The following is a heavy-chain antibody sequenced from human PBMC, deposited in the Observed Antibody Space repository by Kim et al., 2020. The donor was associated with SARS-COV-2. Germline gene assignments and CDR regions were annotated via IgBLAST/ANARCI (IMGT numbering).Heavy chain of an antibody. J-gene: IGHJ4*02. CDR2: IYHSGIT. CDR1: GGSISSSNW. V-gene: IGHV4-4*02. CDR3: ARVNAEQWLVADY. D-gene: IGHD6-19*01. Sequence: SETLSLTCAVSGGSISSSNWWSWVRQPPVKGLEWIGEIYHSGITNYNPSLKSRVTISVDKSKNQFSLKLSSVTAAGTAVYYCARVNAEQWLVADYWGQGTMVTVSS.